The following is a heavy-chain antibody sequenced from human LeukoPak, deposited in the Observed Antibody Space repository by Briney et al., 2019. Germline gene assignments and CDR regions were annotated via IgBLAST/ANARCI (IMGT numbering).Heavy chain of an antibody. CDR3: ARGRRVWSGFQSYYYYYYMDV. CDR2: IYTSGST. J-gene: IGHJ6*03. D-gene: IGHD3-3*01. CDR1: GGSISSYY. V-gene: IGHV4-4*07. Sequence: PSETLSLTCTVSGGSISSYYWSWIRQPAGKGLEWIGRIYTSGSTNYNPSLKSRVTISVDTSKNQFSLKLSSVTAADTAVYYCARGRRVWSGFQSYYYYYYMDVWGKGTTVTISS.